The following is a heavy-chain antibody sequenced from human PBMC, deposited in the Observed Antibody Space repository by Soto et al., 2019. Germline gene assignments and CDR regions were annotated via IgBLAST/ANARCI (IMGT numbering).Heavy chain of an antibody. CDR1: GSTLSSYA. CDR3: ARTYSSGWYGDLDY. CDR2: ISYDGSNK. V-gene: IGHV3-30-3*01. Sequence: PGGSLRLSCTASGSTLSSYAMHWVRQAPGKGLEWVAVISYDGSNKYYADSVKGRFTISRDNSKNTMYLQMNSLRVEDTAVYYCARTYSSGWYGDLDYWGQGTLVAVSS. D-gene: IGHD6-19*01. J-gene: IGHJ4*02.